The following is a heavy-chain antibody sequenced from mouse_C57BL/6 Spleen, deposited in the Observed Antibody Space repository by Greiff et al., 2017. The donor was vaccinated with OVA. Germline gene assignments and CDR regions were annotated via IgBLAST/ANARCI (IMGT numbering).Heavy chain of an antibody. D-gene: IGHD1-1*01. CDR2: IDPSDSYT. CDR3: ARSEDYYGSSYDSAMDY. J-gene: IGHJ4*01. CDR1: GYTFTSYW. Sequence: QVQLQQPGAELVRPGTSVKLSCKASGYTFTSYWMHWVKQRPGQGLEWIGVIDPSDSYTNYNQKFKGKATLTVDTSSSTAYMQLSSLTSEDSAVYYCARSEDYYGSSYDSAMDYWGQGTSVTGSS. V-gene: IGHV1-59*01.